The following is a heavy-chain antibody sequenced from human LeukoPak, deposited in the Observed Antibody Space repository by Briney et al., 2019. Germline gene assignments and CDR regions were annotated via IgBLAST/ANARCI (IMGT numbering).Heavy chain of an antibody. J-gene: IGHJ6*03. Sequence: GGSLRLSCAASGFTVSSNYMSWVRQAPGKGLEWVSVIYSGGSTYYADSVKGRFTISRDNSKNTLYLQMNSLRAEDTAVYYCARGTNWDCYYYYMDVWGKGTTVTISS. D-gene: IGHD7-27*01. CDR3: ARGTNWDCYYYYMDV. CDR1: GFTVSSNY. V-gene: IGHV3-53*01. CDR2: IYSGGST.